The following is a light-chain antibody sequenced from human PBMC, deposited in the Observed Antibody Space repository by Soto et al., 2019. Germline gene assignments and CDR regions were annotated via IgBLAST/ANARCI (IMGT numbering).Light chain of an antibody. J-gene: IGLJ2*01. Sequence: QSVLTQPPSASGSPGQSVTISCTGTSSDVGGYKYVSWYQHHPGKAPKLMIYEVSKRPSGVPDRFSGSKSGNTASLTVSGLQAEDEADYYCSSNAGSNNFVVFGGGTKLTVL. CDR2: EVS. CDR3: SSNAGSNNFVV. CDR1: SSDVGGYKY. V-gene: IGLV2-8*01.